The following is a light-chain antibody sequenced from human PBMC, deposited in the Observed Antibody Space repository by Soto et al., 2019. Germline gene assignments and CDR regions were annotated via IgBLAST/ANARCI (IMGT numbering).Light chain of an antibody. J-gene: IGKJ1*01. CDR3: QQYGSSPRT. Sequence: EIVLTQSPGTLSFSPGERATLSCRASQSVSSSYLAWYQQKPGQAPRLLIYGASSRATGIPDRFSGSGSGTDFTLTISRLEPEDFAVYYFQQYGSSPRTFGQGTKV. V-gene: IGKV3-20*01. CDR2: GAS. CDR1: QSVSSSY.